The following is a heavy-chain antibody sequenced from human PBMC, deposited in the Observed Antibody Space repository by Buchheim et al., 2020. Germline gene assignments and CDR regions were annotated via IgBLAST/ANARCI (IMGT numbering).Heavy chain of an antibody. V-gene: IGHV1-2*04. J-gene: IGHJ6*02. CDR3: ATSIGVYYYKGMDV. CDR1: GYSFTSYY. Sequence: QVQLVQSGAEVKKPGASVKVSCKASGYSFTSYYMYWVRQAPGQGLEWMGWINPNSGATNYAQKFQGWVTMTRDTSVSTGYMELSRLRSDDTAVYYCATSIGVYYYKGMDVWGQGTT. CDR2: INPNSGAT. D-gene: IGHD6-19*01.